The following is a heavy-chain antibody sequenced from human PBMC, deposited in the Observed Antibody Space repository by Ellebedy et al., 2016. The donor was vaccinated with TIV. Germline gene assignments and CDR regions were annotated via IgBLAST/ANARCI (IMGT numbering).Heavy chain of an antibody. V-gene: IGHV4-4*02. CDR2: IHHGGST. CDR1: GGSISSTNW. D-gene: IGHD3-10*01. CDR3: ARDSDKTVRGTLDY. J-gene: IGHJ4*02. Sequence: MPSETLSLTCAVSGGSISSTNWWNWLRPAPGKGLEWIGEIHHGGSTNYNPSLKSRVTISVDKSKNQFSLNLNSVTAADTAVYYCARDSDKTVRGTLDYWGQGTLVTVSS.